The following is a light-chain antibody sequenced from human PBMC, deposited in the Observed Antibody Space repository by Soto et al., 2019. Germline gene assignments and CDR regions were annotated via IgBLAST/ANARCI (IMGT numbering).Light chain of an antibody. Sequence: VFTRYPATLSLSPGERATLSCSASQSVSSSYLAWYQQKPGQAPRLLIYDASNRATGIPARFSGSGFGTDFTLTISRLEPEDFAVYYCQQRSNCSIPFGQGTRPAIK. CDR3: QQRSNCSIP. CDR2: DAS. J-gene: IGKJ5*01. CDR1: QSVSSSY. V-gene: IGKV3D-20*02.